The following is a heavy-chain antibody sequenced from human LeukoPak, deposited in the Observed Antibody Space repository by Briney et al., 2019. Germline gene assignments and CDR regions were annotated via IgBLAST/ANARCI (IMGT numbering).Heavy chain of an antibody. V-gene: IGHV4-39*07. CDR3: ARSAVGTADFDY. D-gene: IGHD6-13*01. J-gene: IGHJ4*02. Sequence: SETLSLTCTVSGGWISSSSYYWGWIRQPPGKGLEWVGSIYYCGSTYYIPSLKRRVTISVDTSNNQLSLKLSAVTAADTAVYYCARSAVGTADFDYWGQGTLVTVSS. CDR2: IYYCGST. CDR1: GGWISSSSYY.